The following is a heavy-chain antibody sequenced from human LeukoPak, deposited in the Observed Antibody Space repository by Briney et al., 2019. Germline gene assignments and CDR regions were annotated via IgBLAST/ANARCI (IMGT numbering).Heavy chain of an antibody. Sequence: SETLSLTCTVSGGSISSNTYCWGWIRQPPGKGLEWIGSIYYSGSTYYNPSLKSRVTISLDTSKNQFSLKVSSVTAADTAVYYCARDEAREVATSHFDYWGQGTLVTVSS. CDR3: ARDEAREVATSHFDY. CDR1: GGSISSNTYC. D-gene: IGHD5-24*01. CDR2: IYYSGST. V-gene: IGHV4-39*07. J-gene: IGHJ4*02.